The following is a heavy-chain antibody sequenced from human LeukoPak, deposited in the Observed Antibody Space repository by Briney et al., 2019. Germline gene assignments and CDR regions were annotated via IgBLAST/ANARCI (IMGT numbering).Heavy chain of an antibody. CDR3: ARDYLVGGTDAFDI. CDR1: GFTFSSYE. J-gene: IGHJ3*02. CDR2: IGGSGSTI. D-gene: IGHD1-1*01. V-gene: IGHV3-48*03. Sequence: GGSLRLSCAASGFTFSSYEMNRVRQAPGKGLEWVSYIGGSGSTIYYADSVKGRFTISRDNAKNSRYLQMNRLRGEDTAVYYCARDYLVGGTDAFDIWGQGTMVTVSS.